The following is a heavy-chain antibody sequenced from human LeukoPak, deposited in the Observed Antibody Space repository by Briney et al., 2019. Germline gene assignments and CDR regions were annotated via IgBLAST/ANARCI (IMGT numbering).Heavy chain of an antibody. CDR1: GGTFSSYA. D-gene: IGHD1-26*01. CDR3: ARERGYSGSYCFDY. J-gene: IGHJ4*02. CDR2: IIPIFGIA. V-gene: IGHV1-69*04. Sequence: SVKVSCKASGGTFSSYAISWVRQAPGQGLEWMGSIIPIFGIANYAQKFQGRVTITADKSTSTAYMELSSLRSEDTAVYYCARERGYSGSYCFDYWGQGTLVTVSS.